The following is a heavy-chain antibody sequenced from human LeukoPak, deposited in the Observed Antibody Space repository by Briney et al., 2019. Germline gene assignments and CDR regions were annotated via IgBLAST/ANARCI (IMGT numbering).Heavy chain of an antibody. CDR2: ISRSTSAI. Sequence: GGSLRLSCAASGFTFDDYAMHWVRQAPGKGLEWVSYISRSTSAIYYADSVKGRFTISRDNAKNSLYLQMNSLRDEDTAVYYCARDPPHSTGPWYYGMDVWGQGTTVTVSS. CDR1: GFTFDDYA. V-gene: IGHV3-48*02. J-gene: IGHJ6*02. D-gene: IGHD6-19*01. CDR3: ARDPPHSTGPWYYGMDV.